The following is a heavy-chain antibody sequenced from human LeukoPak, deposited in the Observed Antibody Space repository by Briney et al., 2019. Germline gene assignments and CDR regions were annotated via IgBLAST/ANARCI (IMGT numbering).Heavy chain of an antibody. CDR3: AKYLNYYDSSGYEYYYGMDV. D-gene: IGHD3-22*01. CDR1: GFTFNNYA. J-gene: IGHJ6*02. Sequence: PGGSLRLSCAASGFTFNNYALTWVRQAPGKGLEWVSAISGSGGNTYYADSVKGRFTISRDNSKNTLYLQMNSLRAEDTAVYYCAKYLNYYDSSGYEYYYGMDVWGQGTTVTVSS. CDR2: ISGSGGNT. V-gene: IGHV3-23*01.